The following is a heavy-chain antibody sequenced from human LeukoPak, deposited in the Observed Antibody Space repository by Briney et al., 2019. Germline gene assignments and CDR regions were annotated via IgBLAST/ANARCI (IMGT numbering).Heavy chain of an antibody. CDR1: GGSFSGYY. CDR2: INHSGST. D-gene: IGHD6-19*01. CDR3: ARGNIAVAGPDF. Sequence: SETLSLTCAVYGGSFSGYYWSWIRQPPGKGLEWIGEINHSGSTNYNPSLKSRVTISVDTSKNQFSLKLSSVTAEDTAVYYCARGNIAVAGPDFWGQGTLVTVSS. J-gene: IGHJ4*02. V-gene: IGHV4-34*01.